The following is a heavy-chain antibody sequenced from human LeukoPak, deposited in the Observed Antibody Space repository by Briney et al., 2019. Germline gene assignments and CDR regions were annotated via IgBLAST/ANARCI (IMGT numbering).Heavy chain of an antibody. J-gene: IGHJ4*02. CDR1: GFTFSSYA. Sequence: PGGSLRLSCAASGFTFSSYAMSWVRQPPGKGLEWVSLISWNSGSIKYTESVKGRFTISRDNSKNSLYLQMSSLRTEDTALYYCARDIYDSGDFRGDFWGQGTLVTVSS. CDR2: ISWNSGSI. D-gene: IGHD3-22*01. V-gene: IGHV3-43*01. CDR3: ARDIYDSGDFRGDF.